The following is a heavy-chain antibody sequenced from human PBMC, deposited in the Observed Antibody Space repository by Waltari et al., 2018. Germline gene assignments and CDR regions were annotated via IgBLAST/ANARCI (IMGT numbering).Heavy chain of an antibody. Sequence: EVQLLESGGGLVQPGGSLRLSCAASGFTFSSYAMSWVRQAPGKGLEWVSVIYSGGSSTYYADSVKGRFTISRDNSKNTLYLQMNSLRAEDTAVYYCAKDWGPYSSSYDYWGQGTLVTVSS. CDR1: GFTFSSYA. J-gene: IGHJ4*02. V-gene: IGHV3-23*03. CDR2: IYSGGSST. D-gene: IGHD6-13*01. CDR3: AKDWGPYSSSYDY.